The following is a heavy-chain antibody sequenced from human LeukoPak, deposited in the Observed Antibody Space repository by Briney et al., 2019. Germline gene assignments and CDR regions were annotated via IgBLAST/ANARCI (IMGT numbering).Heavy chain of an antibody. CDR3: AASRYDSSDFDY. J-gene: IGHJ4*02. V-gene: IGHV1-58*02. CDR1: GFTFTSSA. D-gene: IGHD3-22*01. Sequence: SVKVSCKASGFTFTSSAMQWVRQARGQLLEWIGWIVVGSGNTNYAQKFQERVTITRDMSTSTAYMELSSLRSEDTAVYCCAASRYDSSDFDYWGQGTLVTVSS. CDR2: IVVGSGNT.